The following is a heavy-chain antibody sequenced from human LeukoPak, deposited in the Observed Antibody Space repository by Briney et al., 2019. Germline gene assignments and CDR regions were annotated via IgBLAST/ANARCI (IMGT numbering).Heavy chain of an antibody. V-gene: IGHV4-59*08. CDR1: GGSIGDFY. CDR2: IYYNGNP. J-gene: IGHJ2*01. CDR3: ARLIGGVGRFDL. Sequence: SETLSLTCTVSGGSIGDFYWSWIRQPPGKGLEWIGNIYYNGNPNYNPSLESRVTISRHTSKNQFSLNLSSVTAADTAMYYCARLIGGVGRFDLWGRGTLVAVSS. D-gene: IGHD3-10*01.